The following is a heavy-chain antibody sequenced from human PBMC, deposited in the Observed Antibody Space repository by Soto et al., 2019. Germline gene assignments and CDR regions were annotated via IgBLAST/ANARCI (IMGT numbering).Heavy chain of an antibody. Sequence: QVHLQESGPGLVRPSETLSLTCTVSGDSISGYYWNWVRQSPERGLEWIGYIYYSGSTRYNPSLNSRLTISVDTSKNQFSLRLRSVTAADTAVYFCARSSTTFIEVCDYWGQGTLVTVSS. CDR2: IYYSGST. D-gene: IGHD1-7*01. V-gene: IGHV4-59*01. J-gene: IGHJ4*02. CDR3: ARSSTTFIEVCDY. CDR1: GDSISGYY.